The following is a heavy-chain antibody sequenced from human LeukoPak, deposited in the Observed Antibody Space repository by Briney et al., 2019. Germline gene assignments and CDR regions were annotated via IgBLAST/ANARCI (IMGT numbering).Heavy chain of an antibody. J-gene: IGHJ4*01. CDR1: GYFFRDYY. CDR3: ARDVHDYGGNSGFDY. CDR2: INPSSGDA. Sequence: ASVKVPCKASGYFFRDYYMHWVRQAPGQGLEWMGWINPSSGDANYAQKFQGRVTMPSDTSISTAYLELNRLRADDTAIYFCARDVHDYGGNSGFDYWGQGSLVIVSS. D-gene: IGHD4-23*01. V-gene: IGHV1-2*02.